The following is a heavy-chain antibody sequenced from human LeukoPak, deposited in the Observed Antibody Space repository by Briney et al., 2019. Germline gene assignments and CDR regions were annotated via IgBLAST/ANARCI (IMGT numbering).Heavy chain of an antibody. CDR2: IYTSGST. D-gene: IGHD6-13*01. V-gene: IGHV4-61*02. CDR1: GGSISSGSYY. J-gene: IGHJ5*02. CDR3: ARVGDSSSWYGEKTNWFDP. Sequence: SETLSLTCTVSGGSISSGSYYWSWIRQPAGKGLEWIGRIYTSGSTNYNPSLKSRVTISVDTSKNQFSLKLSSVTAADTAVYYCARVGDSSSWYGEKTNWFDPWGQGTLVTVSS.